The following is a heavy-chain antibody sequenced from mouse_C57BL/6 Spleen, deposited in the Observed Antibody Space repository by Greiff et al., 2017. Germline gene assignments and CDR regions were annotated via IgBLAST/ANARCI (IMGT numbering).Heavy chain of an antibody. Sequence: EVQLVESGEGLVKPGGSLTLSCAASGFPFSSYAMSWVRQTPAKRLEWVAYISSGGDYIYYADTVKGRFTISRDNARNTLYLQMSSLKSEYTALYYCTRDLYYGGFDYWGQGTTLTVSS. CDR3: TRDLYYGGFDY. CDR1: GFPFSSYA. J-gene: IGHJ2*01. V-gene: IGHV5-9-1*02. D-gene: IGHD1-1*01. CDR2: ISSGGDYI.